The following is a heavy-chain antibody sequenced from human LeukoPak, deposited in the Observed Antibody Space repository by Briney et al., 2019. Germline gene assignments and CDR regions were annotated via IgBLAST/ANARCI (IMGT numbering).Heavy chain of an antibody. J-gene: IGHJ4*02. CDR1: GFTFTTYW. CDR2: IKGDGSST. V-gene: IGHV3-74*01. CDR3: VREGLECSGSSCQRAAFDY. Sequence: GGSLRLSCGASGFTFTTYWMHWVRQVPGKGLVWVARIKGDGSSTRHADSMKGRFTISRDNAKNTLYLQMNSLRDEDTAVYYCVREGLECSGSSCQRAAFDYWGQGTLVTVSS. D-gene: IGHD2-2*01.